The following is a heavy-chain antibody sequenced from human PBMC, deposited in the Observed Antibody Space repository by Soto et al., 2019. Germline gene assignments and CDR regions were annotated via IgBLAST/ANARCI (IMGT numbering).Heavy chain of an antibody. Sequence: GGSLRLSWAAAGCNFSSYGMSWVRKDPGMGLEWLSAISGSGDSTYYAYSVTGRFTISRDNSKNTLYLQMNSLRAEDTVVYYCAKWGLTTPDAFDIWGQGTMVTVSS. D-gene: IGHD1-1*01. CDR3: AKWGLTTPDAFDI. CDR1: GCNFSSYG. CDR2: ISGSGDST. J-gene: IGHJ3*02. V-gene: IGHV3-23*01.